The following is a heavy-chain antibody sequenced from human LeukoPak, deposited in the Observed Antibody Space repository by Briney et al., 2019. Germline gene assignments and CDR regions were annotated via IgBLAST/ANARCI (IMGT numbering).Heavy chain of an antibody. J-gene: IGHJ4*02. CDR3: ARSLAVYSSSCPGDY. Sequence: PGGSLRLSCAASGFPFRSYAMHWVRQAPGKGLEYVSAITLDGISTYYANSVKGRFTISRDNSKNTLHLQMGSLRAEDTAIYYCARSLAVYSSSCPGDYWGQGTLVTVSS. D-gene: IGHD6-13*01. V-gene: IGHV3-64*01. CDR1: GFPFRSYA. CDR2: ITLDGIST.